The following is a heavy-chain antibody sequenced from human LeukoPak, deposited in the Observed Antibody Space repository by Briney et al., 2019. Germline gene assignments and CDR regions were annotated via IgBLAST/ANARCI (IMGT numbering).Heavy chain of an antibody. CDR1: GFTHSIYA. CDR2: IPYDGTNK. J-gene: IGHJ4*02. Sequence: GRSVRLSWAVSGFTHSIYALHWVSRAPARGREWGAAIPYDGTNKYYADSVKGRFTISRDNSTTTLYLHISSLRTEDTAVSYCATDLGYCDTNICSMRLGSDCGGQGTVVTVSS. CDR3: ATDLGYCDTNICSMRLGSDC. V-gene: IGHV3-30-3*01. D-gene: IGHD2-15*01.